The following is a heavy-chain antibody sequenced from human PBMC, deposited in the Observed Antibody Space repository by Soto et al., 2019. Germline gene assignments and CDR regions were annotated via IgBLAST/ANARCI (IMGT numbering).Heavy chain of an antibody. V-gene: IGHV3-21*06. Sequence: EVQLVESGGGLVKAGGSLRLFCTASGFTFGNYNMNWVRQAPGKGLEWVSSISTGGAYMFYADSVKGRFTISRDNAQNSLFLQIDSPRAEDTAVYYCARDIASPGGDYFDSWGQGTLVTVSS. CDR1: GFTFGNYN. J-gene: IGHJ4*02. CDR3: ARDIASPGGDYFDS. CDR2: ISTGGAYM. D-gene: IGHD2-21*01.